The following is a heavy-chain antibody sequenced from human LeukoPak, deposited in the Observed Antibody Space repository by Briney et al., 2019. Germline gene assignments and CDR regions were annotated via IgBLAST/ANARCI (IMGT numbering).Heavy chain of an antibody. CDR1: GGSISSGGYY. CDR3: ARVQGWRSDNWFDP. V-gene: IGHV4-31*03. Sequence: SETLSLTCTVSGGSISSGGYYWSWIRQHPGKGLEWIGYIYYNGSTYYNPSLKSRVTISVDTSKNQFSLKLSSVTAADTAVYYCARVQGWRSDNWFDPWGQGTLVTVSS. J-gene: IGHJ5*02. D-gene: IGHD6-19*01. CDR2: IYYNGST.